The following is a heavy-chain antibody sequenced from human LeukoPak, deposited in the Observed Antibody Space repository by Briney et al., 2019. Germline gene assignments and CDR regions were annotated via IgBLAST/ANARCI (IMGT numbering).Heavy chain of an antibody. CDR1: GFSFSDYC. Sequence: PGGSLRLSCAASGFSFSDYCMTWIRQAPPSTMYHTDSVKGRFTISRDDAKTSLYLQMNSLRAEDTAVYYCAKDSGLGQAYDILTGYYSPPYFDYWGQGTLVTVSS. V-gene: IGHV3-11*01. CDR2: STM. J-gene: IGHJ4*02. CDR3: AKDSGLGQAYDILTGYYSPPYFDY. D-gene: IGHD3-9*01.